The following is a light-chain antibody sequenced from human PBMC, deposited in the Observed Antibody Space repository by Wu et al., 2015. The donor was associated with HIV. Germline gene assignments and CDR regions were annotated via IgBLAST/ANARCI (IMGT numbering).Light chain of an antibody. CDR3: QQYGSSPYT. CDR2: GAS. Sequence: EIVLTQSPGTLPLSPGERATLSCRASQSISVNYLAWYQQKPGRAPRLLIFGASSRATGIPDRFSGSGSGTEFTLSISRVEPEDFAVYYCQQYGSSPYTFGQGTKLEIK. V-gene: IGKV3-20*01. CDR1: QSISVNY. J-gene: IGKJ2*01.